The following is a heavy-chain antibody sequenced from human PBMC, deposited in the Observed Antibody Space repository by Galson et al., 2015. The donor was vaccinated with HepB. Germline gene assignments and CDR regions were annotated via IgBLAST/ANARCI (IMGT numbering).Heavy chain of an antibody. CDR2: INPDGSEK. V-gene: IGHV3-7*03. Sequence: SLRLSCAASEFTFSSYWMNWVRQAPGKGLEWVANINPDGSEKYYVASLKGRFTISRDNAKNSLYLQMDSLRAEDTAVYSCARRISLVRGIITKPDYYYGMDVWGQGTTVTVAS. D-gene: IGHD3-10*01. CDR3: ARRISLVRGIITKPDYYYGMDV. J-gene: IGHJ6*02. CDR1: EFTFSSYW.